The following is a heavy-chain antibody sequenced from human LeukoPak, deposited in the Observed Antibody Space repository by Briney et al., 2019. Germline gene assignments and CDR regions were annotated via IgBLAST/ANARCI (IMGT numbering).Heavy chain of an antibody. CDR2: GYPSDSDT. CDR1: GYSCTSNW. CDR3: TRLDSRGYYY. Sequence: GKSLKISCDCSGYSCTSNWIGWVRHIPGKGVEWMGIGYPSDSDTKYSPSFQGQVTISADKSINTASLQSSRLRAPDPAMYFCTRLDSRGYYYWGRGTRVTLPS. D-gene: IGHD6-19*01. V-gene: IGHV5-51*01. J-gene: IGHJ4*02.